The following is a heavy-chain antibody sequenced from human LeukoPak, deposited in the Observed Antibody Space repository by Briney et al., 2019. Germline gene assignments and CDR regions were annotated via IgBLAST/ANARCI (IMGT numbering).Heavy chain of an antibody. CDR2: IYNSGST. Sequence: SETLSLTCTVPGGSISSGGSYWTWIRQHPGKGLEWIGYIYNSGSTYYNPSLKSRVTFSVDTSKNQFSLKLSSVTAADTAVYYCARGRAAAGVSLYYYGMDGWGQGTTVTVSS. CDR3: ARGRAAAGVSLYYYGMDG. V-gene: IGHV4-31*03. D-gene: IGHD6-13*01. CDR1: GGSISSGGSY. J-gene: IGHJ6*02.